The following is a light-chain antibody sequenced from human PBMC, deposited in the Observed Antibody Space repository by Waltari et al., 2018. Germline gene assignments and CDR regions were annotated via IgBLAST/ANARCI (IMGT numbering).Light chain of an antibody. J-gene: IGLJ2*01. CDR3: QSYDTSLSVV. Sequence: QSVLTQPPSVSGAPGQRVPISCPGGGSHIGAGSDEHWYRQLPGKAPELLTYGVNNRPSGVPDRFFGSLSGTSASLAITGLQAEDEADYYCQSYDTSLSVVFGGGTKLTV. V-gene: IGLV1-40*01. CDR2: GVN. CDR1: GSHIGAGSD.